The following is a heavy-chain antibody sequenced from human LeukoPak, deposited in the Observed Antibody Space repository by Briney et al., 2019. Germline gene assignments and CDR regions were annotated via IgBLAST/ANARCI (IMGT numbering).Heavy chain of an antibody. CDR2: INWNGGST. CDR3: ARAAPGLDYGGNHNFDY. D-gene: IGHD4-23*01. J-gene: IGHJ4*02. Sequence: PGGSLRLSCAASGFTFDDYGMSWVRQAPGKGLEWVSGINWNGGSTGYADSVKGRFTISRDNAKNSLYLQMNSLRAEDTALYYCARAAPGLDYGGNHNFDYWGQGTLVAVSS. V-gene: IGHV3-20*04. CDR1: GFTFDDYG.